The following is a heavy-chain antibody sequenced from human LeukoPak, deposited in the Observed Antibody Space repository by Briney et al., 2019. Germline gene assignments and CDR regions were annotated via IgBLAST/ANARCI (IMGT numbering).Heavy chain of an antibody. CDR1: GFNFDEYA. J-gene: IGHJ4*02. D-gene: IGHD2-15*01. CDR3: AKDRYCTSSSCPIDY. V-gene: IGHV3-9*01. Sequence: PGRSLRLSCVGSGFNFDEYAMHWVRQPPGKGLEWVSGISSNSDDIGYVDSVKGRFTISRDSAKKSLYLQMNSLRAEDTALYYCAKDRYCTSSSCPIDYWGRGTLVTVSS. CDR2: ISSNSDDI.